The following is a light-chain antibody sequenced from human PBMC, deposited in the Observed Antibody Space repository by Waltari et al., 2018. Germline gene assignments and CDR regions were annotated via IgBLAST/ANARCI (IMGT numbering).Light chain of an antibody. V-gene: IGLV1-36*01. CDR2: GI. Sequence: QSALNQEASVSGTVGQKVTLSCTGNNNNIGTYGVGWYQQISHGPPKSVMFGISLPSGIPYLLSGSKSGTTASLTISGLQPEDEGDYFCSTWDHSLNGRVFGGGTKLTVL. CDR1: NNNIGTYG. J-gene: IGLJ3*02. CDR3: STWDHSLNGRV.